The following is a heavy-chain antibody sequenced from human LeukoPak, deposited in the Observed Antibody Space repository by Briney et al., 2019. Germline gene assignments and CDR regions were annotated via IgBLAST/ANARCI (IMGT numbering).Heavy chain of an antibody. CDR1: GYTFTSYA. Sequence: SSVKVSCKASGYTFTSYAISWVRQAPGQGLDWMGWISLYNPKTNYAQKFQGRVTMTTGTSTSTAYVELRSLRSDDTAVYYCARLGVAGDPSSAEYFQHWGQGTLLTVSS. CDR2: ISLYNPKT. V-gene: IGHV1-18*01. J-gene: IGHJ1*01. D-gene: IGHD6-19*01. CDR3: ARLGVAGDPSSAEYFQH.